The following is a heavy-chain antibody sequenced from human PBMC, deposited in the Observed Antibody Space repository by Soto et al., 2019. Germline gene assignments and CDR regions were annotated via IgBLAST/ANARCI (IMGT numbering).Heavy chain of an antibody. CDR1: GFTFSSYA. CDR2: ISGSGVST. Sequence: GGSLRLSGAASGFTFSSYAISWVRQAPWKGLEWVSAISGSGVSTYYADSVKGRFTISRDNSKNTLYLQMNSLRAEDTAVYYCAKDPVVGVWFGDWGAFDIWGQGTMLTFSS. V-gene: IGHV3-23*01. J-gene: IGHJ3*02. CDR3: AKDPVVGVWFGDWGAFDI. D-gene: IGHD3-10*01.